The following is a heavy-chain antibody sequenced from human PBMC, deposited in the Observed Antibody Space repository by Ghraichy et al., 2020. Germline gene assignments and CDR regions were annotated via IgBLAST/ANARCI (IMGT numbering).Heavy chain of an antibody. CDR2: IIPIFGTA. J-gene: IGHJ6*02. V-gene: IGHV1-69*13. Sequence: SVKVSCKASGGTFSSYAISWVRQAPGQGLEWMGGIIPIFGTANYAQKFQGRVTITADESTSTAYMELSSLRSEDTAVYYCARSRTPVVVTAIRSYYYYGMDVWGQGTTVTVSS. CDR1: GGTFSSYA. CDR3: ARSRTPVVVTAIRSYYYYGMDV. D-gene: IGHD2-21*02.